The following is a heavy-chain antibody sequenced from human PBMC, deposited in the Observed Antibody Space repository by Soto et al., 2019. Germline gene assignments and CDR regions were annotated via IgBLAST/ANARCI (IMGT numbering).Heavy chain of an antibody. J-gene: IGHJ4*02. CDR3: AHRILRTVFGLVTTTAIYFDF. CDR1: GFSLTTSGVG. CDR2: IYWDDDK. V-gene: IGHV2-5*02. D-gene: IGHD3-3*01. Sequence: QITLNESGPSVVKPAETLTLTCTFSGFSLTTSGVGVGWIRQSPGKAPEWLALIYWDDDKRYSASLKSRLTITKDTSKNQVALTMASLDPADTATYYCAHRILRTVFGLVTTTAIYFDFWGQGTPVVVSS.